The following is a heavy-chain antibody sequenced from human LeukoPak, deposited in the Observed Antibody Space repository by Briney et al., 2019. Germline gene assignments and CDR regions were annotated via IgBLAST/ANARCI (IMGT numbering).Heavy chain of an antibody. V-gene: IGHV3-74*01. Sequence: GGSLRLSCAASGFTFSSYWMHWVRQAPGKGLVWVSRMNSDGSSTSYADSVKGRFTISRDNAKNTLYLQMNSLRAEDTAVYYCARVGYCSSTSCYTGRYMDVWGKGTTVTVSS. CDR1: GFTFSSYW. D-gene: IGHD2-2*02. J-gene: IGHJ6*03. CDR2: MNSDGSST. CDR3: ARVGYCSSTSCYTGRYMDV.